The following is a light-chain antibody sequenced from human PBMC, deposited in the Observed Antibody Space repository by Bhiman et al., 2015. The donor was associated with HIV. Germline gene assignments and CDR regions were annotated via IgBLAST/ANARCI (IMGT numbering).Light chain of an antibody. CDR2: DVN. Sequence: QSVLTQPASVSGSPGQSITISCTGTKSDIGGYKYVSWYQQHPGKAPKILIYDVNKRPSGVSSRFSGSKSGNTASLTISGLQAEDEADYYCGTWDSSLSAEVFGGGTKLTVL. CDR3: GTWDSSLSAEV. J-gene: IGLJ3*02. CDR1: KSDIGGYKY. V-gene: IGLV2-14*03.